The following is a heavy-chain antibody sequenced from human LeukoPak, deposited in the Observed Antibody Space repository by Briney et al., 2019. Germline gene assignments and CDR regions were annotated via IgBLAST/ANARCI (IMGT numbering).Heavy chain of an antibody. D-gene: IGHD2-2*01. CDR3: ARRLTQYDCFDP. CDR1: GDSVSSNSVT. V-gene: IGHV6-1*01. Sequence: SQNLSLTCAISGDSVSSNSVTWNWIRQSPSRGLEWLGRTYYRSTWYNDYAVSVRGRITVNPDTSKNQFSLHLNSVTPEDTAVYYCARRLTQYDCFDPWGQGILVTVSS. J-gene: IGHJ5*02. CDR2: TYYRSTWYN.